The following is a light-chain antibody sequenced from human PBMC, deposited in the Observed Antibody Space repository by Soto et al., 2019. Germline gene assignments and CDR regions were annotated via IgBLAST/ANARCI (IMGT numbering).Light chain of an antibody. Sequence: QSVLTQPPSMSGAPGQRVNISCTGSSSNFGAGYDVHWYQQRPGTAPKLLISNNKNRPSGVPDRFSGSKSGTSASLAITGLQAEDEADYYCQSNDISPNAYVFGTGTKVTVL. V-gene: IGLV1-40*01. J-gene: IGLJ1*01. CDR3: QSNDISPNAYV. CDR1: SSNFGAGYD. CDR2: NNK.